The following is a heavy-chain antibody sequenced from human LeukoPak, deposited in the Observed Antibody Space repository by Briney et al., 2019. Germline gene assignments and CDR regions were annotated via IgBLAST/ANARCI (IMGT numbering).Heavy chain of an antibody. CDR1: GFTFSSYS. D-gene: IGHD3-3*01. V-gene: IGHV3-21*01. Sequence: GGSLRLSCAASGFTFSSYSMNWVRQAPGKGLEWVSSISSSSSYIYYADSVKGRFTISRDNAKNSLYLQMNSLRAEDTAVYYCARDLLYYDFWSGYYRGYYYYMDVWGKGTTVTVSS. CDR3: ARDLLYYDFWSGYYRGYYYYMDV. J-gene: IGHJ6*03. CDR2: ISSSSSYI.